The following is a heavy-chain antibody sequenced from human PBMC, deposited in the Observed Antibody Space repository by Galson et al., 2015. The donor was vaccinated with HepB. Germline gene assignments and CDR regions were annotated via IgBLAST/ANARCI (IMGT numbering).Heavy chain of an antibody. CDR2: INPSGGST. CDR1: GYTFTSYY. CDR3: ARGEGYCSSTSCSIPYYYYGMDV. Sequence: SVKVSCKASGYTFTSYYMHWVRQAPGQGLEWMGIINPSGGSTSYAQKFQGRVTMTRDTSTSTVYMELSSLRSEDTAVYYCARGEGYCSSTSCSIPYYYYGMDVWGQGTTVTVSS. D-gene: IGHD2-2*01. J-gene: IGHJ6*02. V-gene: IGHV1-46*01.